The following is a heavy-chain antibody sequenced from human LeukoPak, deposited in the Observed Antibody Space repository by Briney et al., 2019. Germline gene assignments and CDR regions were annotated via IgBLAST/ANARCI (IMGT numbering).Heavy chain of an antibody. D-gene: IGHD2-2*02. Sequence: ASVKVSCKASGYTFTGYYMHWVRQAPGQGLEWMGWINPNSGGTNYAQKFQGRVTMTRDTSISTAYMELSRLRSDDTAVYYCARDLRRTVVVPAAIRYWGQGTLVTVSS. V-gene: IGHV1-2*02. J-gene: IGHJ4*02. CDR1: GYTFTGYY. CDR2: INPNSGGT. CDR3: ARDLRRTVVVPAAIRY.